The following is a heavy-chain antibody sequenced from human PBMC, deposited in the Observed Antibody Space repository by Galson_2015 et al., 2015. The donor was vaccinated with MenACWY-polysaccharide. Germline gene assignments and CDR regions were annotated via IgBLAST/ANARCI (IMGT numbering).Heavy chain of an antibody. J-gene: IGHJ4*02. CDR3: ARVLKGLVGATPDY. CDR2: ISSSGTI. Sequence: SLRLSCAASGLTFSSYRMNWVRQAPGKGLEWVSYISSSGTIYYADSVKGRFTISRDNGKNSLYLQMNSLRDDDTAVYYCARVLKGLVGATPDYWGQGTLVTVSS. CDR1: GLTFSSYR. V-gene: IGHV3-48*02. D-gene: IGHD1-26*01.